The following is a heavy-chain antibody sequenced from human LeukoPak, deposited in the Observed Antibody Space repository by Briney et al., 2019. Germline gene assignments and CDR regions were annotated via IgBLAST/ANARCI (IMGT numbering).Heavy chain of an antibody. CDR2: IYPGDSDT. CDR3: ARRQGCSSTSCPPDY. D-gene: IGHD2-2*01. J-gene: IGHJ4*02. CDR1: GYSFTTYW. Sequence: GESLKISCKGSGYSFTTYWIGWVRQMPGKGLEWMGIIYPGDSDTRYSLSFQGQVTISADKSINTAYLQWSSLKASDTAMYYCARRQGCSSTSCPPDYWGQGTLVTVSS. V-gene: IGHV5-51*01.